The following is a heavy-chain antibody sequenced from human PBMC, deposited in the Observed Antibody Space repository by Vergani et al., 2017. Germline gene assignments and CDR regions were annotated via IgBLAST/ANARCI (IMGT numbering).Heavy chain of an antibody. V-gene: IGHV3-23*01. D-gene: IGHD3-16*01. Sequence: EVHLLESGGGLRQPGGSLKLSCAASGFTFSTYAMSWVRQVPGKGLEWVATIDNSGRSIYYTDSVKGRFTISRDNSKSTLFLQMNSLSAEETALYYCAKSRASLDLWGEHFQHWGRGTLVTVSS. J-gene: IGHJ1*01. CDR2: IDNSGRSI. CDR1: GFTFSTYA. CDR3: AKSRASLDLWGEHFQH.